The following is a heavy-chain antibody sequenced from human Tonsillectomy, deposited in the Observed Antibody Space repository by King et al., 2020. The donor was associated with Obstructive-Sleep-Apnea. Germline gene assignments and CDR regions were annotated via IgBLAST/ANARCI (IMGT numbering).Heavy chain of an antibody. Sequence: VQLQESGPGLVKPSETLSLTCTVSGGSISSYYWSWLRQPPGKGLEWIGYIYYSGSTNYNPSLKSRVTISVDTSKNQFSLKLSSVTAADTAVYYCARTHYDILTGYYLHFDYWGQGTLVTVSS. CDR3: ARTHYDILTGYYLHFDY. V-gene: IGHV4-59*01. J-gene: IGHJ4*02. CDR2: IYYSGST. D-gene: IGHD3-9*01. CDR1: GGSISSYY.